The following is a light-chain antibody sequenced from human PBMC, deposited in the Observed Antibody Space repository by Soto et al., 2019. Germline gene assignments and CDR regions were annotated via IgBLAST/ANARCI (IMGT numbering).Light chain of an antibody. CDR1: SSNIGAGSD. CDR2: GNT. Sequence: QAVVTQPPSVSGAPGQRVAISCTGSSSNIGAGSDVHWYQHLPGTAPKLLIYGNTNRPSGVPDRFSGSKSGTSASLAITGLQAEDEADYYCQSYDSGLSGVVFGGGTKLTVL. V-gene: IGLV1-40*01. CDR3: QSYDSGLSGVV. J-gene: IGLJ2*01.